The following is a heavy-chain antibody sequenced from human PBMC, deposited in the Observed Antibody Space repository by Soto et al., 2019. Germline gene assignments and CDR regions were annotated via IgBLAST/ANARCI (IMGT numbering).Heavy chain of an antibody. CDR2: IDWDDDK. CDR3: ALLTYYYDSSGYYSSAEYFQH. J-gene: IGHJ1*01. V-gene: IGHV2-70*11. D-gene: IGHD3-22*01. Sequence: SGPTLVNPTQTLTLTCTFSGFSLSTSGMCVSWIRQPPGKALEWLARIDWDDDKYYSTSLKSRLTITKDTSKNQVVLTMTNMGPVDTATYYCALLTYYYDSSGYYSSAEYFQHWGQGTLVTVSS. CDR1: GFSLSTSGMC.